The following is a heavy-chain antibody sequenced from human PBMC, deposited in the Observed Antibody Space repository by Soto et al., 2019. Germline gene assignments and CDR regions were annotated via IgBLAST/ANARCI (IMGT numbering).Heavy chain of an antibody. CDR3: ARLSTGWFDP. CDR1: GCSISSSSYY. J-gene: IGHJ5*02. D-gene: IGHD2-8*02. Sequence: PSETLSLACTVSGCSISSSSYYWGWIRQPPGRGLEWIGSIYYSGSTYYNPSLKSRVTISVDTSKNQFSLKLSSVTAADTAVYYCARLSTGWFDPWGQGTLVTVSS. V-gene: IGHV4-39*01. CDR2: IYYSGST.